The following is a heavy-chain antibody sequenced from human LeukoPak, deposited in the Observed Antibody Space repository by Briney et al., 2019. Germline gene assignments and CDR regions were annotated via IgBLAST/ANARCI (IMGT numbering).Heavy chain of an antibody. Sequence: SETLSLTCTVSGGSISDYYWNWMRQPPGKGLEWIGYIYYSGRTNYNPSLKSRVSISVDTSKNQFSLKLSSVTAADTAVHYCARDVRGSVDAFDIWGQGTMVAVSS. CDR3: ARDVRGSVDAFDI. D-gene: IGHD3-10*02. J-gene: IGHJ3*02. CDR1: GGSISDYY. V-gene: IGHV4-59*01. CDR2: IYYSGRT.